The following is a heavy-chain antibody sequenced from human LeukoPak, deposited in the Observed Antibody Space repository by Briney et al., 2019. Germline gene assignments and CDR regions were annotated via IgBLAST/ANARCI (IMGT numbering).Heavy chain of an antibody. D-gene: IGHD6-19*01. CDR2: VNSDGSST. J-gene: IGHJ4*02. V-gene: IGHV3-74*01. CDR3: ARGSTQYSSGWYGLDY. Sequence: QPGGSLRLSCAASGFTFSSYWMHWVRQAPGKGLVWVSRVNSDGSSTTYADSVKGRFTISRDNAKNTLYLQMNSLRAEDTAVYYSARGSTQYSSGWYGLDYWGQGTLVTVSS. CDR1: GFTFSSYW.